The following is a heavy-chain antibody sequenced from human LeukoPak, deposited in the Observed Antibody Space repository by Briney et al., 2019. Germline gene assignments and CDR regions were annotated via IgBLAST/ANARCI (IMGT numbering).Heavy chain of an antibody. D-gene: IGHD3-9*01. J-gene: IGHJ5*02. CDR2: INHSGST. Sequence: SETLSLTCAVYGGSFSGYYWSWIRQPPGKGLEWIGEINHSGSTNYNPSLKSRVTISVDTSKNQFSLKLSSVTAADTAVYYCARRLLLLRYFDWLLPNNWFDPWGQGTLVTVSS. V-gene: IGHV4-34*01. CDR3: ARRLLLLRYFDWLLPNNWFDP. CDR1: GGSFSGYY.